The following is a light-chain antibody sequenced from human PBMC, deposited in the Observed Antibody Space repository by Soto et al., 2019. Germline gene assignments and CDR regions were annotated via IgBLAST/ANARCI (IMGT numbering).Light chain of an antibody. CDR1: SSDVGGYNY. V-gene: IGLV2-11*01. J-gene: IGLJ2*01. CDR2: DVS. Sequence: QSARTQPRSVSGSPGQSVTSSCTGTSSDVGGYNYVSWYQQHPGKAPKLMIYDVSKRPSGVPDRFSGSKSGNTASLTISGLQAEDEADYYCCSYAGSYTVFGGETKLTVL. CDR3: CSYAGSYTV.